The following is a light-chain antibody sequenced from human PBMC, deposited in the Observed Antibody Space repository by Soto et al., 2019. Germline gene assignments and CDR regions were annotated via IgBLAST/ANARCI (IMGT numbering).Light chain of an antibody. J-gene: IGKJ1*01. CDR2: KAS. V-gene: IGKV1-5*03. CDR1: QSITTS. Sequence: DIQMTQSPSILSASVGDRVTITCRAGQSITTSLAWYQQKPGKAPKLLIYKASSLERGVPSRFTGNGSGTEFTLTISSVQPDDFATYYCQQFRSSSVTFGQGTKVEIK. CDR3: QQFRSSSVT.